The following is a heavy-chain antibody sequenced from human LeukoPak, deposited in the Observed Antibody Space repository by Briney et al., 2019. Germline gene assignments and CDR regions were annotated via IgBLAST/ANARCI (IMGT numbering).Heavy chain of an antibody. V-gene: IGHV3-23*01. J-gene: IGHJ3*02. Sequence: GGSLRLSRAASEFTFTNYALTWVRQAPGKGLEWVSTISVSGASTYYADSVKGRFTISRDNSKNTLYLQMNSLRAEDTAVYYCAKVGRDGYKSGFHIWGQGTMVTVSS. D-gene: IGHD5-24*01. CDR2: ISVSGAST. CDR3: AKVGRDGYKSGFHI. CDR1: EFTFTNYA.